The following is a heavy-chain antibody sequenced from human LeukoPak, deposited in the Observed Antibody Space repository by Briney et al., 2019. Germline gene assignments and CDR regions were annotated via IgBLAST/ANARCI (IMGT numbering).Heavy chain of an antibody. D-gene: IGHD2-2*01. CDR2: IYYSGST. Sequence: SETLSLTCTVSGGSISSGGYYWSGIRQHPGKGLEWIGYIYYSGSTYYNPSLKSRVTISVDTSKNQFSLKLSSVTAADTAVYYCARTGVVPAAMVDYWGQGTLVTVSS. V-gene: IGHV4-31*03. CDR3: ARTGVVPAAMVDY. CDR1: GGSISSGGYY. J-gene: IGHJ4*02.